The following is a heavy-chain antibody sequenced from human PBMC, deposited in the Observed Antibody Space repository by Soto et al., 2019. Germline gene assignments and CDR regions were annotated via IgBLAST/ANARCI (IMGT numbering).Heavy chain of an antibody. V-gene: IGHV3-33*01. Sequence: QVQLVESGGGVVQPGRSLRLSCAASGFTFSSYGMHWVRQAPGKGLEWVAVIWYDGSNKYYADSVKGRFTISRDNSKNTLYLQMNSLRAEDTAVYYCARDRASYSYYFDYWGQGTLVTVSS. CDR1: GFTFSSYG. CDR3: ARDRASYSYYFDY. CDR2: IWYDGSNK. D-gene: IGHD2-15*01. J-gene: IGHJ4*02.